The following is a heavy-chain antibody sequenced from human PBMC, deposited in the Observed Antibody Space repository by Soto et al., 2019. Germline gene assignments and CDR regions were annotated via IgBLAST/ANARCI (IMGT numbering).Heavy chain of an antibody. Sequence: ASVKVSCKACGYTFTSYVIHWVRQAPGQRLEWMGYINCDNGKTKYSQKFQDRVTITRDTSASAAYMELSSLTSEDTAVYYCAREFPSLSSSWREYFQHWGQGTLVTVS. CDR2: INCDNGKT. V-gene: IGHV1-3*01. D-gene: IGHD6-13*01. J-gene: IGHJ1*01. CDR3: AREFPSLSSSWREYFQH. CDR1: GYTFTSYV.